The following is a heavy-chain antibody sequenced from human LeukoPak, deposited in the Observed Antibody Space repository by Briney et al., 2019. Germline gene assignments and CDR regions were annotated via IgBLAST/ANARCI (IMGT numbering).Heavy chain of an antibody. J-gene: IGHJ4*02. CDR3: ATSYYDTSGYYYGGDY. Sequence: GGSLRLSCAASGFTFSSYAMSWVRQAPGKGLEWVSAISGSGGSTYYADSVKGRFTISRDNSKNTLYLQMNSLRAEDTAVYYCATSYYDTSGYYYGGDYWGQGTLVTVSS. CDR1: GFTFSSYA. D-gene: IGHD3-22*01. V-gene: IGHV3-23*01. CDR2: ISGSGGST.